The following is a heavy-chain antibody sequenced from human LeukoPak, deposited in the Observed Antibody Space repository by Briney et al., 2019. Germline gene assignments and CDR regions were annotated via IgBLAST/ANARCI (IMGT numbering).Heavy chain of an antibody. V-gene: IGHV4-39*01. J-gene: IGHJ5*02. D-gene: IGHD3-3*01. CDR1: GGSISTSTYY. CDR3: ARSDNYDFWSGPKNANWFDP. CDR2: IYYSGNS. Sequence: SETLSLTCTVSGGSISTSTYYWGWIRQPPGKGLEWIGSIYYSGNSFYNPSLESRVTISVDTSKNQFSLKLSSVTAADTAVYYCARSDNYDFWSGPKNANWFDPWGQGTLVTVSS.